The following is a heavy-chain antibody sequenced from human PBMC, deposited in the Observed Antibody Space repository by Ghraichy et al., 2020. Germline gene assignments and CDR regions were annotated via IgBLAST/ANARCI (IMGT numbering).Heavy chain of an antibody. CDR1: GFTFSGYA. D-gene: IGHD6-19*01. J-gene: IGHJ4*02. Sequence: GGSLRLSCSASGFTFSGYAIHWVRQAPGKGLEYVSAISSDGGRIFYADSVKGRFTISRDNSKNTLYLQMSSLRAEDTAVYFCVKDRSFGGSGWYFDYWGQGTLVTVSS. CDR2: ISSDGGRI. CDR3: VKDRSFGGSGWYFDY. V-gene: IGHV3-64D*06.